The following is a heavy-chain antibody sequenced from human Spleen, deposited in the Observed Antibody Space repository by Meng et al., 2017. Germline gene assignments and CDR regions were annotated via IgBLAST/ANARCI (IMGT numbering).Heavy chain of an antibody. Sequence: SVKVSCKAPGGTFTNYVIGWVRQAPGQGLEWMGGINAVFGTTNYAQKFQGRVTITTDESTSTAYMELSSLRSEDTAVYYCARGPPEKYYYDSSGYHYWGQGTLVTVSS. D-gene: IGHD3-22*01. CDR1: GGTFTNYV. V-gene: IGHV1-69*05. CDR3: ARGPPEKYYYDSSGYHY. CDR2: INAVFGTT. J-gene: IGHJ4*02.